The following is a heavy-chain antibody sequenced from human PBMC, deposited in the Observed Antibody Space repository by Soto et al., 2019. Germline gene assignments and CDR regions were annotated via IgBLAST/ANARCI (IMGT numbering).Heavy chain of an antibody. Sequence: QVQLVESGGGVVQFGRSLRLSCVASGFTFSSSVMHWVRQAPGKGLEWVTGISIDGNNQHYADSVRGRVTISRDNSRNTLCLQVDGLTSEDTALYFCATEHHSSGRAWTFGHWGQGTLVTVTS. CDR3: ATEHHSSGRAWTFGH. J-gene: IGHJ1*01. V-gene: IGHV3-30-3*01. CDR1: GFTFSSSV. D-gene: IGHD3-10*01. CDR2: ISIDGNNQ.